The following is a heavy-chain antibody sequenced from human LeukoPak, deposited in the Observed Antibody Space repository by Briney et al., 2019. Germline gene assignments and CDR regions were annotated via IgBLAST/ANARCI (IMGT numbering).Heavy chain of an antibody. V-gene: IGHV3-23*01. J-gene: IGHJ4*02. CDR3: ANYRVRYGANEAY. Sequence: GGSLRLSCAASGFTFSSSAMSWVRQAPGKWLEWVSAISGSGANTYYADSVKGRFTISRDNSKNTLYLQMNSLRAEDTAIYYCANYRVRYGANEAYWGQGTLVTVSS. D-gene: IGHD4-17*01. CDR1: GFTFSSSA. CDR2: ISGSGANT.